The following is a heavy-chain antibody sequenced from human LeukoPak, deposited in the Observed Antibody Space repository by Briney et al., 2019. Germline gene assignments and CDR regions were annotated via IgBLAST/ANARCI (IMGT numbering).Heavy chain of an antibody. CDR2: ISYDGSNK. D-gene: IGHD4-17*01. CDR1: GFTFSSYG. CDR3: AKEDHYGDYPRTLDY. J-gene: IGHJ4*02. V-gene: IGHV3-30*18. Sequence: PGRSLSLSCAASGFTFSSYGMHWVRQAPGKGLEWVAVISYDGSNKYYADSVKGRFTISRDNSKNTLYLQMNSLRAEDTAVYYCAKEDHYGDYPRTLDYWGQGTLVTVSS.